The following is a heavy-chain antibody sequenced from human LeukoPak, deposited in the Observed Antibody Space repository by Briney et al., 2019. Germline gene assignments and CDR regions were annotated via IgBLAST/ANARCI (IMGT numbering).Heavy chain of an antibody. CDR1: GGTFSSYA. J-gene: IGHJ4*02. Sequence: ASVKVSCKASGGTFSSYAISWVRQAPGQGLEWMGGIIPIFGTANYAQKFQGRVTITADKSTSTAYMELSSLRSEDTAVYYCASTLSYYYDSSGYYPLDYWGQGTLVTVSS. CDR3: ASTLSYYYDSSGYYPLDY. CDR2: IIPIFGTA. V-gene: IGHV1-69*06. D-gene: IGHD3-22*01.